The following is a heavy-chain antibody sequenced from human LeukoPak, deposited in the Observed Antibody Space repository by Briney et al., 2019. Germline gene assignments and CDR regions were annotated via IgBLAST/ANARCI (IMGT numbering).Heavy chain of an antibody. J-gene: IGHJ5*02. D-gene: IGHD3-10*01. CDR2: INHSGST. CDR3: ARASQGLWFRYWFDP. CDR1: GGSFSGYY. Sequence: PSETLSLTCAVYGGSFSGYYWSWIRQPPGKGLEWIGEINHSGSTNYNPSLKSRVTISVDTSKNQFSLKLSSVTAADTAVHYCARASQGLWFRYWFDPWGQGTLVTVSS. V-gene: IGHV4-34*01.